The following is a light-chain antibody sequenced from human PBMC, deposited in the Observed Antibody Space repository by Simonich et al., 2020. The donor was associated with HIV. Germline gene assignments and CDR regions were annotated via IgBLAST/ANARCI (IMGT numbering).Light chain of an antibody. J-gene: IGKJ3*01. V-gene: IGKV2D-29*02. CDR1: QSLLHSDGETY. CDR2: EGS. Sequence: DIVMTQTPLSLSVTPGQPSSISCKSSQSLLHSDGETYLYWYLQKPGQSPQLLIYEGSNRFSGVPDRFSGSGSGTDFTLKISRVEAEDVGVYYCMQNIQCPITFGPGTKVDIK. CDR3: MQNIQCPIT.